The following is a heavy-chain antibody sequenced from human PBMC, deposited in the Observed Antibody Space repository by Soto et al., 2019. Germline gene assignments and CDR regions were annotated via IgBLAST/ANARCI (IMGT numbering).Heavy chain of an antibody. D-gene: IGHD2-15*01. CDR3: ARGWLGPKV. Sequence: EVQLVETGGALVQHGGSLRLSCEASGFTLSGRSMHWVRQAPGKGLVWVSGIDNAGTDSTYADSVKGRLTSSRDNAKNVRYLQKNGLGVADTAVYYCARGWLGPKVWGKGTTVSVSS. V-gene: IGHV3-74*01. CDR1: GFTLSGRS. J-gene: IGHJ6*04. CDR2: IDNAGTDS.